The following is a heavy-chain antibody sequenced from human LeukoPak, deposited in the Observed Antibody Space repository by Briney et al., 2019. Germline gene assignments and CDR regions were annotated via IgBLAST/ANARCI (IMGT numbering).Heavy chain of an antibody. Sequence: ASVKVSCKASGYTFTSYDINWVRQATGQGLEWMGWMNPNSGNTGYAQKFQGRVTMTRNTSISTAYMELSSLRSEDTAVYYCARAPQANGLRSSQSKRYYFDYWGQGTLVTVSS. CDR3: ARAPQANGLRSSQSKRYYFDY. J-gene: IGHJ4*02. CDR1: GYTFTSYD. D-gene: IGHD5-12*01. V-gene: IGHV1-8*01. CDR2: MNPNSGNT.